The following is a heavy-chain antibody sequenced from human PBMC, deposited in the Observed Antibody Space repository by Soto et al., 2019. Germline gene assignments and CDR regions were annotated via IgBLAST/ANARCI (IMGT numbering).Heavy chain of an antibody. Sequence: GGSLRLSCAASGFTFSSYGMHWVRQAPGKGLEWVAVIWYDGSNKYYADSVKGRFTISRDNSKNTLYLQMNSLRAEDTAVYYCARGRRYYDSSGYYSSGLIDYWGQGTLVTVSS. J-gene: IGHJ4*02. V-gene: IGHV3-33*01. CDR3: ARGRRYYDSSGYYSSGLIDY. D-gene: IGHD3-22*01. CDR2: IWYDGSNK. CDR1: GFTFSSYG.